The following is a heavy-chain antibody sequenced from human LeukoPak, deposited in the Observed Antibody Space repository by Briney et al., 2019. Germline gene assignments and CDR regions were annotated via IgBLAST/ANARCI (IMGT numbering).Heavy chain of an antibody. CDR1: GGTFSSYG. D-gene: IGHD6-19*01. CDR3: ARDRSSGRDHDY. V-gene: IGHV1-2*02. CDR2: INPNSGGT. J-gene: IGHJ4*02. Sequence: ASVKVSCKASGGTFSSYGISWVRQAPGQGLEWMGWINPNSGGTNYAQKFQGRVTMTRDTSISTAYMELSRLRSDDTAVYYCARDRSSGRDHDYWGQGTLVTVSS.